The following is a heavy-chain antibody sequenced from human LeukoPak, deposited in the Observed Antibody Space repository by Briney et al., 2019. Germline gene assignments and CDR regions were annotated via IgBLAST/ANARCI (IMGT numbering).Heavy chain of an antibody. Sequence: SETLSLTCTVSGGSISSSYSYWGWIRQPPGKGLEWIGNIYYSGSTYYSPSLTSRVTVSVDTSENQFSLTLSSVTAADTAVYYCARDRAGYHYYMDVWGKGTTVTVSS. V-gene: IGHV4-39*07. CDR2: IYYSGST. CDR1: GGSISSSYSY. J-gene: IGHJ6*03. CDR3: ARDRAGYHYYMDV. D-gene: IGHD3-10*01.